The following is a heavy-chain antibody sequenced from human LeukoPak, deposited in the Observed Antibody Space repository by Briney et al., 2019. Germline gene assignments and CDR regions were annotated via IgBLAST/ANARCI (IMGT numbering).Heavy chain of an antibody. CDR3: ARDLDMIGDYFDY. V-gene: IGHV3-48*03. Sequence: GGSLRLSCAASGFTFGSYEMNWVRQAPGKGLEWVSYISSSGSTIYYADSVKGRFTISRDNAKNSLYLQMNSLRAEDTAVYYCARDLDMIGDYFDYWGQGTLVTVSS. J-gene: IGHJ4*02. CDR1: GFTFGSYE. D-gene: IGHD3-16*01. CDR2: ISSSGSTI.